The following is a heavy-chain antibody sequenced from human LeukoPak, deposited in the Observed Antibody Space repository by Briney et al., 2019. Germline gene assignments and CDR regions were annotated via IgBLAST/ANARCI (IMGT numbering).Heavy chain of an antibody. J-gene: IGHJ4*02. V-gene: IGHV3-48*03. CDR3: ARGDDYFDY. CDR1: GFTFSSYE. CDR2: ISSSGSTI. Sequence: PGGSLRLSCVASGFTFSSYEMNWVRQAPGKGLEWVSYISSSGSTIYYADSVKGRFTISRDNAKNSLYLQMNSLRAEDTAVYYCARGDDYFDYWGQGTLVTVSS.